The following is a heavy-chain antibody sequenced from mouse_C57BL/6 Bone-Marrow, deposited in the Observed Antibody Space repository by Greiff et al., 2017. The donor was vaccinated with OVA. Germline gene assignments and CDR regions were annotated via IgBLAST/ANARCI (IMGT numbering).Heavy chain of an antibody. D-gene: IGHD1-1*01. CDR2: INPYNGGT. CDR3: ARHIYYGSSYPGFAY. Sequence: EVQLQQSGPVLVKPGASVKMSCKASGYTFTDYYMNWVKQSHGKSLEWIGVINPYNGGTSYNQKFKGKATLTVDKSSSTAYMELNSLTSEDSAVYYCARHIYYGSSYPGFAYWGQGTLVTVSA. J-gene: IGHJ3*01. CDR1: GYTFTDYY. V-gene: IGHV1-19*01.